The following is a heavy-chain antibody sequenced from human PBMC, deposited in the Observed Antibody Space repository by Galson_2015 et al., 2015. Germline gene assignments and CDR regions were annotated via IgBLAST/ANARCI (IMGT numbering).Heavy chain of an antibody. CDR3: ARGPNGDCETYFDD. V-gene: IGHV3-53*01. CDR2: IYDSGST. Sequence: SLRLSCAASGFTVSRNYMSWVRQAPWKGLDWVSGIYDSGSTYYTDSVNGQFTISSAKAKNTLYLQLNSMRAEDTAVYYCARGPNGDCETYFDDWGQGTLVSVSS. D-gene: IGHD2-21*02. CDR1: GFTVSRNY. J-gene: IGHJ4*02.